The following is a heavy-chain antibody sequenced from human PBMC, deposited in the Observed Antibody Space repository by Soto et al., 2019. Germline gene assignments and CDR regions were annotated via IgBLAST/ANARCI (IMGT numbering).Heavy chain of an antibody. V-gene: IGHV3-30*18. CDR2: ISYDGTNK. Sequence: GGSLRLSWAASGFTFSTYGMHWVRQTPGKGLEWVAVISYDGTNKFYSDSVKGRFTISRDNFKNTLTLQMNSLRADDTAVYSCAKDLQSYGDYDYYCYGMDVWGLGTRVTVSS. CDR1: GFTFSTYG. CDR3: AKDLQSYGDYDYYCYGMDV. J-gene: IGHJ6*02. D-gene: IGHD4-17*01.